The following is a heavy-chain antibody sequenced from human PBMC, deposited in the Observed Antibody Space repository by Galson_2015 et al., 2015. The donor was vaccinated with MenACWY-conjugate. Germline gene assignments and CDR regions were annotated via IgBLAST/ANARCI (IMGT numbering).Heavy chain of an antibody. V-gene: IGHV3-49*03. CDR3: PRADHRYCSSTNCPFDH. CDR2: IQSKNYGANT. Sequence: SLRLSCATSGFAFGGYLMGWFRQAPGKGLEWVGYIQSKNYGANTQYAASVKDRFSISRDDSRSIAYLEMNSLKTEDTALYYCPRADHRYCSSTNCPFDHWGQGTLVTVSS. CDR1: GFAFGGYL. J-gene: IGHJ4*02. D-gene: IGHD2-15*01.